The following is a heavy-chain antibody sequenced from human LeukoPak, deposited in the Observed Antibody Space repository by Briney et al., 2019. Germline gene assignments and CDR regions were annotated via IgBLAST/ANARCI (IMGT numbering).Heavy chain of an antibody. J-gene: IGHJ4*02. V-gene: IGHV5-51*01. CDR2: IHPTDSQT. CDR1: GYTFANFW. Sequence: GESLKISCYDSGYTFANFWSGWVRQMPGKGLEWMGIIHPTDSQTLYSPSFQGQVTISVDRSINTAYLQWSSLKASDTAMYYCARRAYSGSGSSDYWGQGTLVTVSS. D-gene: IGHD3-10*01. CDR3: ARRAYSGSGSSDY.